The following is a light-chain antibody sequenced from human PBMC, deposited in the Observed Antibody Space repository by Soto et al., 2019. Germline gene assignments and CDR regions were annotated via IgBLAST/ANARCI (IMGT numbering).Light chain of an antibody. CDR1: QSVSSSY. V-gene: IGKV3-20*01. CDR2: GAS. CDR3: QQYGSSPT. Sequence: EIVLTHSPGTLPLSPGERATLSCRASQSVSSSYLAWYQQKPGQAPRHLIYGASSRATGIPDRFSGSGSGTDFTLTISRLGPEDFAVYYCQQYGSSPTFGQGTRLEI. J-gene: IGKJ5*01.